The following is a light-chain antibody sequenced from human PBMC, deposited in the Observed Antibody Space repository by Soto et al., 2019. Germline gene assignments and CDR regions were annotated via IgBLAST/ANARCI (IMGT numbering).Light chain of an antibody. J-gene: IGKJ5*01. CDR1: QSVSSSF. Sequence: EIVLTQSPGTLSLSPGERATLSCRASQSVSSSFLAWYQQKPGQAPRLLIYGASSRATGIPDRFSGSGSGTDFTLTISSLQPDDFATYYCQQYNDYPVTFGQGTRLGIK. V-gene: IGKV3-20*01. CDR2: GAS. CDR3: QQYNDYPVT.